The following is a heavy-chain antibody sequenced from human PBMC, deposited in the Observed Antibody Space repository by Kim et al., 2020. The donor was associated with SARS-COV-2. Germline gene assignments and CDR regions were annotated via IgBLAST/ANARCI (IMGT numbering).Heavy chain of an antibody. CDR2: IGTAGDT. V-gene: IGHV3-13*01. CDR3: ARGEGGGYCSGCSCYRSNAFDI. Sequence: GGSLRLSCAASGFTFSSYDMHWVRQATGKGLEWVSAIGTAGDTYYPGSVKGRFTISRENAKNSLYLQMNSLRAGDTAVYYCARGEGGGYCSGCSCYRSNAFDICGQGTMVTVSS. CDR1: GFTFSSYD. D-gene: IGHD2-15*01. J-gene: IGHJ3*02.